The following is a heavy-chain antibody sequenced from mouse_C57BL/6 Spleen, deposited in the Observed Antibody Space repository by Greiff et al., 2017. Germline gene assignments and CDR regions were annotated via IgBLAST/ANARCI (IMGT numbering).Heavy chain of an antibody. CDR2: LHPSDSDT. CDR3: AIYRSSYYAMDY. V-gene: IGHV1-74*01. CDR1: GYTFTSYW. J-gene: IGHJ4*01. Sequence: QVQLQQPGAELVKPGASVKVSCKASGYTFTSYWMHWVKQRPGQGLEWIGRLHPSDSDTNYNQKFKGKATLTVDKSSSTAYMQLSSLTSEDSAVYYCAIYRSSYYAMDYWGQGTSVTVSS. D-gene: IGHD1-1*01.